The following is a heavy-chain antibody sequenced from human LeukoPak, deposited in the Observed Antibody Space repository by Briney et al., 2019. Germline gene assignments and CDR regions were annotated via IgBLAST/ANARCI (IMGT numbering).Heavy chain of an antibody. J-gene: IGHJ6*01. CDR3: ARVNGPYYYGMDV. Sequence: SETLSLTCTVSGGSISSGGYYWSWIRQHPGKGLEWIGYIYYSGSTYYNPSLKSRVTISVDTSKNQFSLKLSSVTAADTAVYYCARVNGPYYYGMDVWGQGTTVTVSS. CDR1: GGSISSGGYY. CDR2: IYYSGST. D-gene: IGHD2-8*01. V-gene: IGHV4-31*03.